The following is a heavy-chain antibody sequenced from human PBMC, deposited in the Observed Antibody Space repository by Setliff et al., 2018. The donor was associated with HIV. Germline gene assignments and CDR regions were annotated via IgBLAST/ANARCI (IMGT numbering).Heavy chain of an antibody. Sequence: ASVKVSCKASGYIFTTYALNWVRQAPGQGLEWMGWMNTPTGHPTYAQAFRGRFAPSLDTSVNTAYLQISYLKAEEDTAVYYCARGGYDWNGIDHWGPGTLVTVS. CDR2: MNTPTGHP. J-gene: IGHJ4*02. D-gene: IGHD1-20*01. CDR1: GYIFTTYA. CDR3: ARGGYDWNGIDH. V-gene: IGHV7-4-1*02.